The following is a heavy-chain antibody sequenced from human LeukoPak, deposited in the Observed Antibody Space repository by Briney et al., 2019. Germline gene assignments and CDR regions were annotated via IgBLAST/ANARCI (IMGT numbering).Heavy chain of an antibody. CDR1: GGSTSSSNFY. D-gene: IGHD3-3*01. CDR3: ARLGAGPTYYDFWSGYSSFYFDY. V-gene: IGHV4-39*01. Sequence: PSETLSLTCTVSGGSTSSSNFYWGWIRQPPGMGLEWLGCIHYSGNTYYNPSLKSRVTISIDTSKNQFSLKLSSVTAADTAVYYCARLGAGPTYYDFWSGYSSFYFDYWGQGTLVTVSS. CDR2: IHYSGNT. J-gene: IGHJ4*02.